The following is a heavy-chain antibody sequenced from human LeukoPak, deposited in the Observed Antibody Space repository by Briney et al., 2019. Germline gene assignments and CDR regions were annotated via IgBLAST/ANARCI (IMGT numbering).Heavy chain of an antibody. CDR2: IIPIFGTA. CDR1: GGTFSSYA. CDR3: ARDISYAFDI. V-gene: IGHV1-69*13. D-gene: IGHD3-3*02. Sequence: ASVKVSCKASGGTFSSYAISWVRPAPGQGLEWMGGIIPIFGTANYAQKFQGRVTITADESTSTAYMELSSLRSEDTAVYYCARDISYAFDIWGQGTMVTVSS. J-gene: IGHJ3*02.